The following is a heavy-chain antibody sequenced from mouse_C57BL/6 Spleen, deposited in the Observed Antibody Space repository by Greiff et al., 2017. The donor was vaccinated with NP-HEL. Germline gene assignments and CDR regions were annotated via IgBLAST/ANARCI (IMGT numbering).Heavy chain of an antibody. V-gene: IGHV1-26*01. Sequence: VQLQQSGPELVKPGASVKISCKASGYTFTDYYMNWVKQSHGKSLEWIGDINPNNGGTSYNQKFKGKATLTVDKSSSTAYMELRSLTSEDSAGYYCARYGLTAMDYWGQGTSVTVSS. J-gene: IGHJ4*01. CDR3: ARYGLTAMDY. D-gene: IGHD1-1*01. CDR2: INPNNGGT. CDR1: GYTFTDYY.